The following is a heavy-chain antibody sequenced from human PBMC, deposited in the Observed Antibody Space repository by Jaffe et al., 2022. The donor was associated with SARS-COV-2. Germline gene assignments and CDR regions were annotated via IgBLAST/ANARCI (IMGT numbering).Heavy chain of an antibody. CDR3: TRSGSYGPYYFDY. D-gene: IGHD1-26*01. J-gene: IGHJ4*02. CDR2: IKSKTDGGTT. CDR1: EFAFSNAW. Sequence: EVQLVESGGDLVKPGGSLRLSCAASEFAFSNAWMSWVRQAPGKGLEWVGRIKSKTDGGTTDYAAPVKGRFTISRDDSKTTLYLQMNSLKTEDTAVYYCTRSGSYGPYYFDYWGQGTLVSVSS. V-gene: IGHV3-15*01.